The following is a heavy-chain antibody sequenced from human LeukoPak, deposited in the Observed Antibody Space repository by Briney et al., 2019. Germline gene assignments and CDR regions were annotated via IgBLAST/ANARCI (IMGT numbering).Heavy chain of an antibody. D-gene: IGHD2-8*01. CDR1: GFTFSSYS. J-gene: IGHJ4*02. CDR3: ARMKGIVPR. CDR2: ISSSSTI. V-gene: IGHV3-48*01. Sequence: GGSLRLSCAASGFTFSSYSMNWVRQAPGKGLEWVSYISSSSTIYYADSVKGRFTISRDNAKNSLYLQMNSLRAEDTAVYYCARMKGIVPRWGQGTLVTVSS.